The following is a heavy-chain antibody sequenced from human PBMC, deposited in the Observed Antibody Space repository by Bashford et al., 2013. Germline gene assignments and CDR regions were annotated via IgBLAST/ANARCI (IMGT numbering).Heavy chain of an antibody. J-gene: IGHJ4*02. D-gene: IGHD3-10*01. CDR2: ISSNGGRT. CDR3: ARVNPVLLWFGN. V-gene: IGHV3-64*04. Sequence: GGSLRLSCSASGFTFSGSAIHWVRQAPGKGLEYVSAISSNGGRTYYADSVKGRFTISRDNSKNTLYLQMNSLRAEDTAVYYCARVNPVLLWFGNWGQGTLVTVSS. CDR1: GFTFSGSA.